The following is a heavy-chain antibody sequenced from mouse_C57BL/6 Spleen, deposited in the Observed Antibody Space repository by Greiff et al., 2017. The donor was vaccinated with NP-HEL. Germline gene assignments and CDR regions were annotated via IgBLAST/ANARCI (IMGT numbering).Heavy chain of an antibody. Sequence: QVQLKESGAELMKPGASVKLSCKATGYTFTGYWIEWVKQRPGHGLEWIGEILPGSGSTNYNEKFKGKATFTADTSSNTAYMQLSSLTTEDSAIYYCARSPRYDYDRDWYFDVWGTGTTVTVSS. CDR3: ARSPRYDYDRDWYFDV. J-gene: IGHJ1*03. CDR1: GYTFTGYW. D-gene: IGHD2-4*01. CDR2: ILPGSGST. V-gene: IGHV1-9*01.